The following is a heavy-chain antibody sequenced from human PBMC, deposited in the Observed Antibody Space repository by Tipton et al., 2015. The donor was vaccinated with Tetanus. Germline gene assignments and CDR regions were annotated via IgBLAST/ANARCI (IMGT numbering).Heavy chain of an antibody. Sequence: TLSLTCTVSGGSISDKKNYWGWIRQAPGKGLEWIGYTYYSGSTGYNPSLKSRVTISIDSSKNQFSLKLTSVTAADTAVYYCARDERYGDYAYWGQGALVTVSS. CDR2: TYYSGST. V-gene: IGHV4-61*01. CDR1: GGSISDKKNY. J-gene: IGHJ4*02. CDR3: ARDERYGDYAY. D-gene: IGHD4-17*01.